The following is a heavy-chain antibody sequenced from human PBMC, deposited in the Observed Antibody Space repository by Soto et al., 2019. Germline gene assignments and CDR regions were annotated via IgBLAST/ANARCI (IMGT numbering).Heavy chain of an antibody. CDR1: GGSISSGDYY. V-gene: IGHV4-30-4*01. D-gene: IGHD3-10*01. CDR2: IYYSGST. J-gene: IGHJ4*02. CDR3: ARSVGSGFSGY. Sequence: SETLSLTCTVSGGSISSGDYYWGWIRQPPGKGLEWIGYIYYSGSTYYNPSLKSRVTISVDTSKNQFSLKLSSVTAADTAVYYCARSVGSGFSGYWGQGTLVTVSS.